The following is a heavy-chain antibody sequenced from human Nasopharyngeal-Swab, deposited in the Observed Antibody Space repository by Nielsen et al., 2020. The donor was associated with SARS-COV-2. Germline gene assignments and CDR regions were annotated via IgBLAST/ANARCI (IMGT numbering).Heavy chain of an antibody. CDR2: IYSGGST. CDR1: GFTVSSNY. V-gene: IGHV3-66*01. CDR3: ARDGTGTTRKNGWFDY. D-gene: IGHD1-1*01. Sequence: GESLKISCAASGFTVSSNYMSWVRQAPGKGLEWVSVIYSGGSTYYADSVKGRFTISRDNSKNTLYLQMNSLRAEDTAVYYCARDGTGTTRKNGWFDYWGQGTLVTVSS. J-gene: IGHJ5*01.